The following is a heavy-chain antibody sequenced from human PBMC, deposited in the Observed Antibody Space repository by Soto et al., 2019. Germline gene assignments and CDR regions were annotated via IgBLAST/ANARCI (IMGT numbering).Heavy chain of an antibody. D-gene: IGHD2-2*02. CDR3: AGRRKYCSSTSCYTHYYYGMDV. V-gene: IGHV1-69*13. CDR1: GGTFSSYA. CDR2: IIPIFGTA. J-gene: IGHJ6*02. Sequence: SVKVSCKASGGTFSSYAISWVRQAPGQGLEWMGGIIPIFGTANYAQKFQGRVTITADESTSTAYMELSSLRSEDTAVYYCAGRRKYCSSTSCYTHYYYGMDVWGQGTTVTVS.